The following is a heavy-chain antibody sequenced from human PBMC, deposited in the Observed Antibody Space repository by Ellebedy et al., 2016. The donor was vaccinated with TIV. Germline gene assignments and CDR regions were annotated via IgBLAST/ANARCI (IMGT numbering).Heavy chain of an antibody. D-gene: IGHD4-17*01. CDR1: GFTFSSYG. Sequence: GESLKISCAASGFTFSSYGMHWVRQAPGKGLEWVAVIWYDGSNKYYADSVKGRFTISRDNSKNTLYLQMNSLRAEDTAVYYCAREYGDSYYYYGMDVWGQGTTVTVSS. J-gene: IGHJ6*02. CDR3: AREYGDSYYYYGMDV. CDR2: IWYDGSNK. V-gene: IGHV3-33*01.